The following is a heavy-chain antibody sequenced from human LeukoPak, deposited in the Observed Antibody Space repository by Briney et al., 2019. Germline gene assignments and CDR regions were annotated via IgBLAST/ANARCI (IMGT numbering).Heavy chain of an antibody. D-gene: IGHD3-22*01. Sequence: PGGSLRLSCAASGFTFSSYAMHWVRQAPGKGLEWVAVISYDESNKYYADSVKGRFTISRDNSKNTLYLQMNSLRAEDTAVYYCARVGYYDSSGPGGDYYYYYMDVWGKGTTVTVSS. CDR1: GFTFSSYA. V-gene: IGHV3-30*01. J-gene: IGHJ6*03. CDR3: ARVGYYDSSGPGGDYYYYYMDV. CDR2: ISYDESNK.